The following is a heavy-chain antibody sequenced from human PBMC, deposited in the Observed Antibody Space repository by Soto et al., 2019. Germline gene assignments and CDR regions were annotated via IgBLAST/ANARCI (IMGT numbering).Heavy chain of an antibody. D-gene: IGHD5-18*01. CDR2: IYYSGST. CDR3: SYGPRYYYYGMDV. CDR1: GGSISSSSYY. V-gene: IGHV4-39*01. Sequence: PSETLSLTCTVSGGSISSSSYYWGWIRQPPGKGLEWIGSIYYSGSTYYNPSLKSRVTISVDTSKNQFSLKLSSVTAADTAVYYCSYGPRYYYYGMDVWGQGTTVTVSS. J-gene: IGHJ6*02.